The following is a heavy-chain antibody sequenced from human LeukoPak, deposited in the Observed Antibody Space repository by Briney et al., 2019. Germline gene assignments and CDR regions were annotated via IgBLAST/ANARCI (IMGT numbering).Heavy chain of an antibody. CDR2: INPNSSVT. D-gene: IGHD6-13*01. V-gene: IGHV1-2*02. CDR1: GYTFTGHY. J-gene: IGHJ5*02. Sequence: ASVKVSCKASGYTFTGHYVHWWRQAPGQGLEWMGWINPNSSVTNYAQKFQGRVTMTRDTSISTAYMELSRLGSDDTAVYYCARAVGIAAAGDNNWFDPWGQGTLVTVSS. CDR3: ARAVGIAAAGDNNWFDP.